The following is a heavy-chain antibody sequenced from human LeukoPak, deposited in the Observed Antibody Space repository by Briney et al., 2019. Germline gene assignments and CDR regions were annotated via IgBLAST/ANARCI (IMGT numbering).Heavy chain of an antibody. Sequence: SVKVSCKASGGTFSSYAISWVRQAPGQGLEWMGRIIPILGIANFAQKFQGRVTITADKSTSTAYMELSSLRSEDTAVYYCARASDPPSAYDYWGQGTLVTVSS. D-gene: IGHD2-21*01. V-gene: IGHV1-69*04. CDR3: ARASDPPSAYDY. CDR2: IIPILGIA. CDR1: GGTFSSYA. J-gene: IGHJ4*02.